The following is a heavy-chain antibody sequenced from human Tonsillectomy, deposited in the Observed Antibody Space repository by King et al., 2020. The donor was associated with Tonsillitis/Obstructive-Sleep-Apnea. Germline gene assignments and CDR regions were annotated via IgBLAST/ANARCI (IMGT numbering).Heavy chain of an antibody. V-gene: IGHV1-2*06. CDR2: INPNRGGT. CDR1: VYTFTDYF. Sequence: QLVQSGAEVKKPGASVKVSCKASVYTFTDYFIHWVRQAPGQGLEWMGRINPNRGGTTYAQNFQGRVTMTSDTSISTAYMELSRLRSDDTAVYYCVRPGSSYAFDVWGQGTMLTVSS. J-gene: IGHJ3*01. CDR3: VRPGSSYAFDV. D-gene: IGHD6-6*01.